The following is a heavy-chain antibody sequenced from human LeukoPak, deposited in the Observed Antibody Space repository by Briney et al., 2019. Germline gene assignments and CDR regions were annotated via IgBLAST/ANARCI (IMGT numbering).Heavy chain of an antibody. CDR2: IYYSGST. V-gene: IGHV4-59*01. D-gene: IGHD3-3*01. Sequence: EPSETLSLTCAVYGGSFSGYYWSWIRQPPGKGLEWIGYIYYSGSTNYNPSLKSRVTISVDTSKNQFSLKLSSVTAADTAVYYCARVPIYYDFWSGYYWRWAFDIWGQGTMVTVSS. J-gene: IGHJ3*02. CDR3: ARVPIYYDFWSGYYWRWAFDI. CDR1: GGSFSGYY.